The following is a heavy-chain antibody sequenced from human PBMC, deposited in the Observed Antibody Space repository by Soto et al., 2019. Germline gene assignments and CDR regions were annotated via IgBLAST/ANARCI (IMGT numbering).Heavy chain of an antibody. CDR2: TSYDDKYK. J-gene: IGHJ4*02. CDR1: GFSFSDYG. D-gene: IGHD5-18*01. V-gene: IGHV3-30*03. Sequence: QVHLVESGGGVVQPGRSLRLSCVASGFSFSDYGMHWVRQAPGKGLEWLAVTSYDDKYKFYASSVKGRFTISRDNSKKTLYLQMNNLRGEDTAMYYCVSETMDTAMIAELHYWGQGTLVTVSS. CDR3: VSETMDTAMIAELHY.